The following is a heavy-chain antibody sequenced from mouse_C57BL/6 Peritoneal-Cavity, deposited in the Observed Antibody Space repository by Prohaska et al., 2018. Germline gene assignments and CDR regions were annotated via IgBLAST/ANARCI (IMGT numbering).Heavy chain of an antibody. CDR1: GYTFTDYY. J-gene: IGHJ3*01. D-gene: IGHD2-3*01. CDR3: ARGVTAT. Sequence: QVQLQQSGPELVKPGASVKISCKASGYTFTDYYINWVKQRPGHGLEWIGWIFPGSGSTYYNEKFKGKGTLTVDKSYSTAYMLLSSLTSEGSAVYFCARGVTATWGQGTLVTVSA. V-gene: IGHV1-75*01. CDR2: IFPGSGST.